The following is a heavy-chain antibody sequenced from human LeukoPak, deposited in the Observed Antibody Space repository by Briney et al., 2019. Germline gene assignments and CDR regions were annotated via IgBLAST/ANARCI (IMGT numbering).Heavy chain of an antibody. Sequence: SETLSLTCTVSGGSISSYYWSWIRQPAGKGLEWIGRIYTSGSTNYNPSLKSRVTMSVDTSKNQFSLKLSSVTAADTAAYYCARDNTPPLWFDPWGQGTLVTVSS. V-gene: IGHV4-4*07. CDR2: IYTSGST. D-gene: IGHD2/OR15-2a*01. CDR3: ARDNTPPLWFDP. CDR1: GGSISSYY. J-gene: IGHJ5*02.